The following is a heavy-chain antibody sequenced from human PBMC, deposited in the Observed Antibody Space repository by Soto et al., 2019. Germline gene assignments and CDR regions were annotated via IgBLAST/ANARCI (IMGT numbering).Heavy chain of an antibody. Sequence: QVQLVQSGAEVKKPGSSVKVSCKASGGTFSSYAVRWVRQAPGQGLEWMGGIIPIFGTANYAQKFQGRVTITADESTSTAYMELSSLRSEDTALSYCASSVAKYYYYGMDVWGQGTTVTVSS. CDR2: IIPIFGTA. D-gene: IGHD5-12*01. CDR1: GGTFSSYA. V-gene: IGHV1-69*12. J-gene: IGHJ6*02. CDR3: ASSVAKYYYYGMDV.